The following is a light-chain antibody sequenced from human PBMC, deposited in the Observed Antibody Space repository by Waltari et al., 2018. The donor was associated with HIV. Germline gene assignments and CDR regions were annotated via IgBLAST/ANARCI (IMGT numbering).Light chain of an antibody. CDR3: CSYAGTNWV. CDR2: EGS. V-gene: IGLV2-23*01. Sequence: SALTQPASVSGSPGQSITISCTGTSSDLGSYNIVSWYQQHPGKAPNLMIYEGSKRPSGVSNRFSGSKSGNTASLTISGLQAEDEADYYCCSYAGTNWVFGGGTKLTVL. CDR1: SSDLGSYNI. J-gene: IGLJ3*02.